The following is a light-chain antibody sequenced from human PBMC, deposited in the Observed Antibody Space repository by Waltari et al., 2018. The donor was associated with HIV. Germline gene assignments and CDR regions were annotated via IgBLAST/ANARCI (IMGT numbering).Light chain of an antibody. CDR2: RAS. J-gene: IGKJ3*01. Sequence: EIVLTQSPGTLSLSPGERGTLSCRTSQSVNTFLRWYQQKPGQAPRLLIFRASNRATGIPDRFSGSGSGIDFTLTISRLEPEDYAVYYCQQYDNSPFTFGPGTTVDVK. CDR1: QSVNTF. CDR3: QQYDNSPFT. V-gene: IGKV3-20*01.